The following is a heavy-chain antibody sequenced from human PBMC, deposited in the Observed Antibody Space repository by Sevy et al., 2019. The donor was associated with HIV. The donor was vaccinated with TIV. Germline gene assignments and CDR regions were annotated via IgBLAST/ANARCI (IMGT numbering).Heavy chain of an antibody. CDR3: ARDLGNYDFWRCYAPYYYGMDV. D-gene: IGHD3-3*01. CDR2: ISAYNGNT. CDR1: GYTFTSYG. Sequence: ASVKVSCKASGYTFTSYGISWVRQAPGQGLEWMGWISAYNGNTNYAQMLQGRVTMTTDTSTSTAYMELRSLRSDDTAVYYCARDLGNYDFWRCYAPYYYGMDVWGQGTTVTVSS. J-gene: IGHJ6*02. V-gene: IGHV1-18*01.